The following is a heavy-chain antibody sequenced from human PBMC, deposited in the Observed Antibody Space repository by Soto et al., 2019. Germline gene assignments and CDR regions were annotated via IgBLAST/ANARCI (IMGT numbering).Heavy chain of an antibody. J-gene: IGHJ4*02. CDR1: GGSISSSTYY. CDR2: FFIGGNT. CDR3: ARSYFIYGSGSYSSGYFDY. D-gene: IGHD3-10*01. Sequence: SETLSLTCTVSGGSISSSTYYWGWMRQPPGKGLEWIASFFIGGNTYYNPSLKSRVTISVDTSKNQFSLKLSSVTAADTAVYYCARSYFIYGSGSYSSGYFDYWGQGTLVTVSS. V-gene: IGHV4-39*01.